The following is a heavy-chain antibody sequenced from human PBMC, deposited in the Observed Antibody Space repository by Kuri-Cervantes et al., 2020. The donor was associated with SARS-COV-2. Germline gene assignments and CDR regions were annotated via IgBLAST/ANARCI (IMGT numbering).Heavy chain of an antibody. J-gene: IGHJ3*02. Sequence: SVKVSCKASGYTFSSYAISWVRQAPGQGLEWMGGIIPIFGTANYAQKFQGRVTITADESTSTAYMELSSLRSEDTAVYYCARGYSSGLRPYDAFDIWGQGTMVTVSS. D-gene: IGHD6-19*01. V-gene: IGHV1-69*13. CDR1: GYTFSSYA. CDR3: ARGYSSGLRPYDAFDI. CDR2: IIPIFGTA.